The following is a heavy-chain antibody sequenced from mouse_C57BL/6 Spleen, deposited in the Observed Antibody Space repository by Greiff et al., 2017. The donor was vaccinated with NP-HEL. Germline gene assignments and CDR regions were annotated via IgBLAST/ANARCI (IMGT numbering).Heavy chain of an antibody. CDR1: GYTFTSYW. CDR2: IDPSDSYT. Sequence: VQLQQPGAELVMPGASVKLSCKASGYTFTSYWMHWVKQRPGQGLEWIGEIDPSDSYTNYNQKFKGKSTLTVDKSSSTAYMQLSSLTSEDSAVYYCARRQLGRVYYAMDYWGQGTSVTVSS. D-gene: IGHD4-1*02. CDR3: ARRQLGRVYYAMDY. V-gene: IGHV1-69*01. J-gene: IGHJ4*01.